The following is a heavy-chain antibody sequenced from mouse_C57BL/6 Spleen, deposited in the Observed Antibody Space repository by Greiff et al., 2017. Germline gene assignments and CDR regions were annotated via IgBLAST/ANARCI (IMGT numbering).Heavy chain of an antibody. Sequence: LQQSGGGLGQEGGSRKIAWGAEGGTGRGGGRNGGREAPENGLEWVAQIRLKSDNYATHYAESVKGRFTISRDDSKSSVYLQMNNLRAEDTGIYYCTLGRGDYWGQGTTLTVSS. J-gene: IGHJ2*01. CDR3: TLGRGDY. V-gene: IGHV6-3*01. CDR1: GGTGRGGG. D-gene: IGHD4-1*01. CDR2: IRLKSDNYAT.